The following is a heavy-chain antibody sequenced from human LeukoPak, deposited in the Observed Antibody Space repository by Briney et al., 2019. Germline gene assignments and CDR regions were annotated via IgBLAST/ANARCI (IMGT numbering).Heavy chain of an antibody. V-gene: IGHV4-39*07. D-gene: IGHD3-16*01. CDR3: ARDSWVRAFDI. Sequence: SETLSLTCTVSGGSISSSSYYWGWIRQPPGKGLEWIGSIYYSGSTYYNPSLKSRVTISVDTTKNQFSLKLSSVTAADTAVYYCARDSWVRAFDIWGQGTMVTVSS. CDR1: GGSISSSSYY. CDR2: IYYSGST. J-gene: IGHJ3*02.